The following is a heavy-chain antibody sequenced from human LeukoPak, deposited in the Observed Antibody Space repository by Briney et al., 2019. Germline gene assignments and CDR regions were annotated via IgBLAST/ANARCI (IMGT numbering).Heavy chain of an antibody. Sequence: SGPTLVNPTQTLTLTCTFSGFSLSTSGMCVSWIRQPPGKALEWLARIDWDDDKYYSTSLKTRLTISKDTSKNQVVLTMTNMDPVDTATYYCARSYSSGWYRFFAYFDYWGQGTLVTVSS. D-gene: IGHD6-19*01. J-gene: IGHJ4*02. CDR1: GFSLSTSGMC. CDR2: IDWDDDK. V-gene: IGHV2-70*11. CDR3: ARSYSSGWYRFFAYFDY.